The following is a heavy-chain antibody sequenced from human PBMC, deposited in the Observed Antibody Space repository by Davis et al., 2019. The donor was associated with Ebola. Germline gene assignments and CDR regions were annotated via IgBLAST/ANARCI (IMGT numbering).Heavy chain of an antibody. J-gene: IGHJ4*02. CDR2: ISGSGGST. V-gene: IGHV3-23*01. Sequence: GESLKISCAASGFTFSSYAMSWVRQAPGKGLEWVSAISGSGGSTYYADPVKGRFTISRDNSKNTLYLQMNSLRAEDTAVYYCAKDGSSGWYPYYFDYWGQGTLVTVSS. CDR3: AKDGSSGWYPYYFDY. D-gene: IGHD6-19*01. CDR1: GFTFSSYA.